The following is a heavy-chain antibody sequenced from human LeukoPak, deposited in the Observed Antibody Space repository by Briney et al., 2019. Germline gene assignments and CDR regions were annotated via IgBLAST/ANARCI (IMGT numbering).Heavy chain of an antibody. D-gene: IGHD6-19*01. Sequence: GGSLRLSCAASGFTFSSYAMHWVRQAPGKGLEWVAVISYDGSNKYYADSVKGRFTISRDNSKNTLYLQMNSLRSGDTAVYYCAKDWGGRGCCGDYFDYWGQGSLVTVSS. J-gene: IGHJ4*02. V-gene: IGHV3-30-3*01. CDR2: ISYDGSNK. CDR3: AKDWGGRGCCGDYFDY. CDR1: GFTFSSYA.